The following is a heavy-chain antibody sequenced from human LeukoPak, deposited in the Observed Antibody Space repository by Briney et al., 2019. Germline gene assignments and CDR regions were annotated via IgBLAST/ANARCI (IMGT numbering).Heavy chain of an antibody. J-gene: IGHJ4*02. CDR2: IYYSGST. V-gene: IGHV4-59*01. Sequence: SETLSLTCTVSGGSTSNYYWSWMRQPPGKGLEWIGYIYYSGSTNYNPSLKSRVTISVDTSKNQFSLKLSSVTAADTAVYYCASVSSSSWYYFDYWGQGTLVTVSS. CDR1: GGSTSNYY. CDR3: ASVSSSSWYYFDY. D-gene: IGHD6-13*01.